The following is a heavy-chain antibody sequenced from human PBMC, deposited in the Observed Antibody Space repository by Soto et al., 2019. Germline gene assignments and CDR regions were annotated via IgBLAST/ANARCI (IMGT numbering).Heavy chain of an antibody. CDR1: GFTVSDNY. D-gene: IGHD1-26*01. V-gene: IGHV3-53*01. CDR3: VRASGSRFFDY. CDR2: IYSGGST. Sequence: GGSLRLSCAASGFTVSDNYMSWVRQAPGKGLEWVSGIYSGGSTYYTDSVKGRFTISRDNSKNTLYLQMNSLRGEDTAVFYCVRASGSRFFDYWGQGXLVTVSS. J-gene: IGHJ4*02.